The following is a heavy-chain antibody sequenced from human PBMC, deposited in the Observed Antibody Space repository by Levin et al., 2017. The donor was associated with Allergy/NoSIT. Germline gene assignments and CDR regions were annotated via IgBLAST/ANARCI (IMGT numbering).Heavy chain of an antibody. D-gene: IGHD6-19*01. CDR3: AKDLSSSSGWNYGDS. Sequence: PGGSLRLSCTASGFNFRNYAMSWVRQVPVKGLEWISGISGSGDTANYADSVRGRFSVSRDNSKNELYLFMHNLRADDTARYYCAKDLSSSSGWNYGDSWVKGVVVTVSS. CDR2: ISGSGDTA. J-gene: IGHJ4*02. CDR1: GFNFRNYA. V-gene: IGHV3-23*01.